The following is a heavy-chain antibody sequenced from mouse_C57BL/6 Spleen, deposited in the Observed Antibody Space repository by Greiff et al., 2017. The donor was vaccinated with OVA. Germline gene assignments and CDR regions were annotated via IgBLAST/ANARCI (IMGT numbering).Heavy chain of an antibody. D-gene: IGHD2-2*01. V-gene: IGHV1-5*01. CDR2: IYPGNSDT. CDR3: TREAMVTTAFDY. J-gene: IGHJ2*01. CDR1: GYTFTSYW. Sequence: EVQLQQSGTVLARPGASVKMSCKTSGYTFTSYWMHWVKQRPGQGLEWIGAIYPGNSDTSYNQKFKGKAKLTAVTSASTAYMELSSLTNEDSAVYYCTREAMVTTAFDYWGQGTTLTVSS.